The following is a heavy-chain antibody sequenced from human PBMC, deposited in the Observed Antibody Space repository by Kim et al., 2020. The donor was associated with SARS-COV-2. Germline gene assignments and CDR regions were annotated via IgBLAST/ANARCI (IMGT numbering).Heavy chain of an antibody. J-gene: IGHJ4*02. D-gene: IGHD2-15*01. Sequence: SRVTISVDTSKNQFSLKLSSVTAADTAVYYCASGLGYCSGGSCYAYYFDYWGQGTLVTVSS. CDR3: ASGLGYCSGGSCYAYYFDY. V-gene: IGHV4-34*01.